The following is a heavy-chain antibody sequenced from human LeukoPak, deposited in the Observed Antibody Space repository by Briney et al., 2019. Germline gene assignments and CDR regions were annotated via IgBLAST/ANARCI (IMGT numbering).Heavy chain of an antibody. Sequence: ASVKVSCKASGYTFTGYFMHWVRQAPGQGLEWMGWINPNSGGTSYLQNFQGRVTMTRDTSVSTAYMDLSRLRSDDTAVYYCARGRPGDYFDYWGQGTLVTVSS. CDR2: INPNSGGT. V-gene: IGHV1-2*02. J-gene: IGHJ4*02. CDR3: ARGRPGDYFDY. D-gene: IGHD6-25*01. CDR1: GYTFTGYF.